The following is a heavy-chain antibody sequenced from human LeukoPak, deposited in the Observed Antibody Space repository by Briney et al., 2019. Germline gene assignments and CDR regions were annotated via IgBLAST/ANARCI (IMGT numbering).Heavy chain of an antibody. Sequence: PGGSLRLSCAASVFTFSSYEMNWVREAPGKGLECVSYISSSGSTIYFADSLKGRFTISRDNAKNSLYLQMNSLRAEDTAVYYCAKGRGRIAVAGRNYFDYWGQGNLVTVSS. J-gene: IGHJ4*02. D-gene: IGHD6-19*01. V-gene: IGHV3-48*03. CDR1: VFTFSSYE. CDR3: AKGRGRIAVAGRNYFDY. CDR2: ISSSGSTI.